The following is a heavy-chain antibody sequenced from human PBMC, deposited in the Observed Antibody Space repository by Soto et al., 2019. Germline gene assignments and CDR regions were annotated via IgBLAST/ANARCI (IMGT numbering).Heavy chain of an antibody. CDR1: GYTFTSYA. CDR3: ARGSDYVWGSYRRPPEY. Sequence: ASVKVSCKASGYTFTSYAMHWVRQAPGQRLEWMGWINAGNGNTKYSQKFQGRVTITRDTSASTAYMELSSLRSEDTAVYYCARGSDYVWGSYRRPPEYWGQGTLVTVSS. J-gene: IGHJ4*02. CDR2: INAGNGNT. V-gene: IGHV1-3*01. D-gene: IGHD3-16*02.